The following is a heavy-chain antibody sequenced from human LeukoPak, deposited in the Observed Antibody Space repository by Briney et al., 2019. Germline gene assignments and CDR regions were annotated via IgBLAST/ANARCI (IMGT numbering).Heavy chain of an antibody. Sequence: SLSLSWAAAALTFTSYSLNCVRQAAGKGLGWDSFISSSSITNDYADSVRVRSTISRDNAEKSLYLQMNSLRAEDTAVYYCARDRGGSYSAIDYWGQGTLVTVSS. CDR2: ISSSSITN. D-gene: IGHD2-15*01. J-gene: IGHJ4*02. CDR1: ALTFTSYS. CDR3: ARDRGGSYSAIDY. V-gene: IGHV3-48*04.